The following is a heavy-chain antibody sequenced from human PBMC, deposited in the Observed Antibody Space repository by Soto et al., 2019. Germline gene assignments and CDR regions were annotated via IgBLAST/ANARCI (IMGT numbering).Heavy chain of an antibody. CDR2: ISGSSGST. J-gene: IGHJ4*02. CDR3: AKHVSHYGGYFDY. Sequence: GWSLRLSYAPSGFPFSSYSMNWDRQAPGMWPEWVSAISGSSGSTYYADSVKGRFTISRDNSKNTLYLQMNSLRAEDTAVYYCAKHVSHYGGYFDYWGQGTLVTVSS. CDR1: GFPFSSYS. V-gene: IGHV3-23*01. D-gene: IGHD4-17*01.